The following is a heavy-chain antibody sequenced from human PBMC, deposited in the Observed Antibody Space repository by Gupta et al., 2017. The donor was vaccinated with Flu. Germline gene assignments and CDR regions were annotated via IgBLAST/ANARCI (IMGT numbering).Heavy chain of an antibody. D-gene: IGHD2-15*01. V-gene: IGHV4-59*01. CDR2: NHYGGGV. CDR3: ARFCAGGSCPDD. J-gene: IGHJ4*02. Sequence: IRQPPGKGLEWIGYNHYGGGVRYNSSLESRVSISIDASKNEFSLKLTSVTAADTAVYYCARFCAGGSCPDDWGQGTLVTVSS.